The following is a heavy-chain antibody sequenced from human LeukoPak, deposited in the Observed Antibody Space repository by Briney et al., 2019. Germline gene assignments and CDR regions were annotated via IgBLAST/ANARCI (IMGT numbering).Heavy chain of an antibody. J-gene: IGHJ4*02. CDR2: ISSSSSYI. V-gene: IGHV3-21*01. CDR1: GFTFSSYS. Sequence: GGSLRLSCAASGFTFSSYSMNWVRQAPGKGLEWVSPISSSSSYIYYADSVKGRFTISVDNAKHSLYLKLNSLRAEDTAVYYCARGDIVVVPPLDDWGQGTLVTVSS. D-gene: IGHD2-2*01. CDR3: ARGDIVVVPPLDD.